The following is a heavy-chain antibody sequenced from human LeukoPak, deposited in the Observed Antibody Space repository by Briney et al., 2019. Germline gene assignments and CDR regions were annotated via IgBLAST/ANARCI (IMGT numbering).Heavy chain of an antibody. CDR2: IYYSGST. CDR3: ARDRVAVAADWFDP. V-gene: IGHV4-39*07. Sequence: SETLSLTCTVSGGSISSSSYYWGWIRQPPGKGLEWIGSIYYSGSTYYNPSLKSRVTISVDTSKNQFSLKLSSVTAADTAVYYCARDRVAVAADWFDPWGQGTLVTVSS. CDR1: GGSISSSSYY. J-gene: IGHJ5*02. D-gene: IGHD6-19*01.